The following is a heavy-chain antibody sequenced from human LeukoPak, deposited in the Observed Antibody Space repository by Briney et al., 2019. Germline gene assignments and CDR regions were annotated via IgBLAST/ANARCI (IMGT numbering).Heavy chain of an antibody. CDR2: INRDGSST. J-gene: IGHJ6*02. V-gene: IGHV3-74*01. D-gene: IGHD6-6*01. CDR1: GFTFRSHW. CDR3: AKDSSSSNYYYGMDV. Sequence: GGSLRLSCAASGFTFRSHWMHWVRQAPGKGLVWVSRINRDGSSTSYADSVKGRFTISRDNSKNTLFLQMNSLRAEDTAVYYCAKDSSSSNYYYGMDVWGQGTTVTVSS.